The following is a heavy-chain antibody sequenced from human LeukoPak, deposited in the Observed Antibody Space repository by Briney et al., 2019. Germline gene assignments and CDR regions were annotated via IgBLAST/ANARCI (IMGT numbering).Heavy chain of an antibody. CDR2: MNPNSGNT. CDR3: SKPAGGDSVGRRVFDI. J-gene: IGHJ3*02. CDR1: GYTFTSYD. D-gene: IGHD4-17*01. V-gene: IGHV1-8*01. Sequence: ASVKVSCKASGYTFTSYDINWVRQATGQGLEWMGWMNPNSGNTGYAQKFQGRVTMTRNTSISTAYMELSSLRSEDTAVYYCSKPAGGDSVGRRVFDIGAKGKRVTVSS.